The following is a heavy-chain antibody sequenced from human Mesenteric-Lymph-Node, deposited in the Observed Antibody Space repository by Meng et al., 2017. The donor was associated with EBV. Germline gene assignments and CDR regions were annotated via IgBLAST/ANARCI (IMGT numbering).Heavy chain of an antibody. CDR1: GFTFRSDS. CDR3: ARGTQLWTFDY. J-gene: IGHJ4*02. D-gene: IGHD5-18*01. CDR2: ISNSGSYI. V-gene: IGHV3-21*06. Sequence: EVQGVESGGGLVQPGGSLRLSCAASGFTFRSDSMSWVRQAPGKGLEWVSSISNSGSYIYYADSVKGRFTISRDNAKNSVTLQMNSLRAEDTAVYYCARGTQLWTFDYWGQGTLVTVSS.